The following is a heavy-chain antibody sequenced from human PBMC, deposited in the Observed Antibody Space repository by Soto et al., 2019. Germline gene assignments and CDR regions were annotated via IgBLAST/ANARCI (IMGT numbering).Heavy chain of an antibody. J-gene: IGHJ4*02. CDR1: GGSISSYY. CDR2: IYYSGST. Sequence: PSETLSLTCTVSGGSISSYYWSWIRQPPGKGLEWIGYIYYSGSTNYNPSLKSRVTISVDTSKNQFSLKLSSVTAADTAVYYCARGDRSSWYSFDYWGQGTLVTVSS. CDR3: ARGDRSSWYSFDY. V-gene: IGHV4-59*01. D-gene: IGHD6-13*01.